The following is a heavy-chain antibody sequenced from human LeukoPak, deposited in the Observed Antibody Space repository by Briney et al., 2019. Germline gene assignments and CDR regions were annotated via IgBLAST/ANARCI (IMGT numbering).Heavy chain of an antibody. CDR1: GGSISSGGYY. CDR3: ARDRSGIAAD. J-gene: IGHJ4*02. CDR2: IYYSGST. D-gene: IGHD1-26*01. Sequence: SQTLSLTCNVSGGSISSGGYYWSWIRQPPGRGLEWIGYIYYSGSTYYNPSLKSRVTMSVDTSKNQFSLKLSSVTAADTAVFYCARDRSGIAADWGQGILVTVSS. V-gene: IGHV4-30-4*08.